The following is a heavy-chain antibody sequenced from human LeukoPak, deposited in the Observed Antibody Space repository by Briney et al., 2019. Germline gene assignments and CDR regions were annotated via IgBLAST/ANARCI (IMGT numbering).Heavy chain of an antibody. V-gene: IGHV3-30*02. CDR3: AKDPLGYCTSASCRYLDA. Sequence: GGSLRLSCAASGFTFSSDGMHWVRQAPGRGLEWMALIWYDGSKTFHADSVRGRFTISRDNSKNTLYLQMNSLRAEDKAVFYCAKDPLGYCTSASCRYLDAWGQGTLVTVSS. CDR2: IWYDGSKT. J-gene: IGHJ5*02. CDR1: GFTFSSDG. D-gene: IGHD2-2*01.